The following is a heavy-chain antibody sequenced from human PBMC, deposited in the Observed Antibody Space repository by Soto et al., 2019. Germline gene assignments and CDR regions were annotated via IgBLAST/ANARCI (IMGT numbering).Heavy chain of an antibody. D-gene: IGHD2-2*01. CDR3: ARGMGVVVVVPPSIEGCNWFDP. Sequence: QVQLVQSGAEVKKPGASVMVSCKASGYMFTNYAIHWVRQAPGQSLEWMGWINSGNGNTKYSQKFQGRVTITRDTSANAAYMELSSLGYEAAAVYYCARGMGVVVVVPPSIEGCNWFDPWGQGTLVTVSS. CDR2: INSGNGNT. V-gene: IGHV1-3*01. J-gene: IGHJ5*02. CDR1: GYMFTNYA.